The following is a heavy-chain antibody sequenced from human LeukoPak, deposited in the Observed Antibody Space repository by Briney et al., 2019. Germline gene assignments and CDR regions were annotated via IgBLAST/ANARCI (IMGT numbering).Heavy chain of an antibody. V-gene: IGHV3-23*01. J-gene: IGHJ5*02. D-gene: IGHD6-6*01. Sequence: VGSLRLSCADSGFTFSSYATSWVRPAPGKGLWRGSAISGSGGSTYYADSVKGRFTISRDNSKNTLYLQMNSLRAEDTAVYYCAKYSSSSDWFDPRGQGTLVTVSS. CDR1: GFTFSSYA. CDR2: ISGSGGST. CDR3: AKYSSSSDWFDP.